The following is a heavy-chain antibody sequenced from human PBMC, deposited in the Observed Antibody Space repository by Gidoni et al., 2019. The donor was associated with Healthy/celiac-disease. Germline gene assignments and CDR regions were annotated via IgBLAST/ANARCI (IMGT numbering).Heavy chain of an antibody. J-gene: IGHJ6*02. CDR3: ARVARREDARRWSRYGMDV. CDR1: GFTFSSYS. Sequence: EVQLVESGGGLVQPGGSLRLPCAASGFTFSSYSMNWVRQAPGKGLEWVSYISSSSSTIYYADSVKGRFTISRDNAKNSLYLQMNSLRDEDTAVYYCARVARREDARRWSRYGMDVWGQGTTVTVSS. CDR2: ISSSSSTI. D-gene: IGHD2-15*01. V-gene: IGHV3-48*02.